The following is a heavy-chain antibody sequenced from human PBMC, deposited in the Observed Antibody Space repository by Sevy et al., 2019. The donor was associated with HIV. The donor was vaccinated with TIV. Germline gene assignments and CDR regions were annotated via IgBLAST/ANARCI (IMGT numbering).Heavy chain of an antibody. J-gene: IGHJ4*02. CDR3: TRGEVQLWPSGFDC. Sequence: SETLSLTCTVSGDSISSYYWSWIRQPAGKGLEWIGRIYTSGRTNYNPSLKSPGTMSVDTSKNQFSLKLRSVTAADTAVYFCTRGEVQLWPSGFDCWGQRTLVTVSS. V-gene: IGHV4-4*07. CDR1: GDSISSYY. D-gene: IGHD1-1*01. CDR2: IYTSGRT.